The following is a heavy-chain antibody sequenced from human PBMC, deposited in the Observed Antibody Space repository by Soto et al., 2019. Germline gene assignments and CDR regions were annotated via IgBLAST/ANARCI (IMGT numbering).Heavy chain of an antibody. Sequence: SETLSLTCVVYGGSLTGYYWSWIRQPPGRGLEWIGEINPTGSPKYNPSLMSRVTISVDTSKNQFSMELSSVTAADTAVFYCARSREQWLVDAFDIWGQGTMVTVSS. D-gene: IGHD6-19*01. CDR1: GGSLTGYY. CDR2: INPTGSP. V-gene: IGHV4-34*01. J-gene: IGHJ3*02. CDR3: ARSREQWLVDAFDI.